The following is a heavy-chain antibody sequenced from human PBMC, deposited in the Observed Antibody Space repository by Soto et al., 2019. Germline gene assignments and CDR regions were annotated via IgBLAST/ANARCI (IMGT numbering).Heavy chain of an antibody. CDR3: ARAHLTTVTTLWDYYCYGMDV. CDR2: IYYSGST. D-gene: IGHD4-17*01. J-gene: IGHJ6*02. Sequence: QVQLQESCPGLVKPSQTLSLTCTVSGGSISSGGYYWSWIRQHPGKGLEWIGYIYYSGSTYYNPSLKSRVTISVDTSKNQFSLKLSSVTAADTAVYYCARAHLTTVTTLWDYYCYGMDVWGQGTTVTVSS. CDR1: GGSISSGGYY. V-gene: IGHV4-31*03.